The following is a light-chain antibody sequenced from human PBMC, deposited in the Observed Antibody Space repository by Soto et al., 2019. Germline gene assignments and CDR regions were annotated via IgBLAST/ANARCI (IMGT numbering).Light chain of an antibody. V-gene: IGLV2-14*01. CDR1: SRDIGGYNF. CDR2: EVS. Sequence: QSALTQTASVSGSPGQSITISCTGTSRDIGGYNFVSWYQQHPGKAPKLMIYEVSNRPSGVSNRFSGSKSGNTASLTISGLQAEDEADYYCTSYTSTSPYVFGTWTKLTVL. J-gene: IGLJ1*01. CDR3: TSYTSTSPYV.